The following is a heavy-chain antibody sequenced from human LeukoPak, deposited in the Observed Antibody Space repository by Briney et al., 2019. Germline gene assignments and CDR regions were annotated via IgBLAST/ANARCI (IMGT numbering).Heavy chain of an antibody. V-gene: IGHV1-46*01. Sequence: ASVKVSCKASGYTFTSYYMHWVRQAPGQGLEWIGVINASGGRTTYAQKFQGRVTMSKDPSTSPVYMELSSLRSKDPAMYYCARMNGDAFDIWSQGTMVIVSS. J-gene: IGHJ3*02. CDR1: GYTFTSYY. D-gene: IGHD1-1*01. CDR2: INASGGRT. CDR3: ARMNGDAFDI.